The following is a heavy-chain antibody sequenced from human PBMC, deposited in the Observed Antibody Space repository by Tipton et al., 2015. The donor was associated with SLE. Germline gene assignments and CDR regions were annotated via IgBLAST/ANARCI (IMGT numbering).Heavy chain of an antibody. V-gene: IGHV4-4*07. J-gene: IGHJ5*02. D-gene: IGHD5-24*01. CDR3: ARRISMATGVSPGNWLDP. CDR2: IYSSGRT. CDR1: GGAISTFY. Sequence: TLSLTCTVSGGAISTFYWSWIRQSAGKGLEWIGRIYSSGRTNYNPSLKSRVTMSVDTSRKQFSLKLTSVTAADTAVYYCARRISMATGVSPGNWLDPWGRGTLVIVSS.